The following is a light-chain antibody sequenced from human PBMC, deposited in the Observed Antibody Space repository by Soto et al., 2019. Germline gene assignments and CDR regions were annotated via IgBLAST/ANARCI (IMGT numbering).Light chain of an antibody. CDR2: EVS. CDR3: CSYTSSSTYV. V-gene: IGLV2-18*02. CDR1: SSDVGSYNR. Sequence: QSALTQPPSVSGSPGQSVTISCTGTSSDVGSYNRVSWYQQPPGTAPKLMIYEVSNRPSGVPDRFSGCKSGNTASLTISGVQADDEADYYCCSYTSSSTYVFGRGTKVTVL. J-gene: IGLJ1*01.